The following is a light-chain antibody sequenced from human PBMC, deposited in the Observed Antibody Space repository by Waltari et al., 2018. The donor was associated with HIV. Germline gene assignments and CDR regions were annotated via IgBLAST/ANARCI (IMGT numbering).Light chain of an antibody. CDR1: SSDVGRYNL. V-gene: IGLV2-23*01. CDR3: CSYAGSSTSWV. J-gene: IGLJ3*02. Sequence: QSALTQPASVSGSPGQSITISCPGTSSDVGRYNLVSWYQQHPGKAPKRMIYEGSKRPSGVSNRFSGSKSGNTASLTISGLQAEDEADYYCCSYAGSSTSWVFGGGTKLTVL. CDR2: EGS.